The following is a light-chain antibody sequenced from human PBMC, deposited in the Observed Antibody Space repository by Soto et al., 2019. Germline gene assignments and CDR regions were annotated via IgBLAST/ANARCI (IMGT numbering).Light chain of an antibody. CDR3: QQYNRGVT. CDR2: KVS. V-gene: IGKV1-5*03. Sequence: DIHMTQYPATMSASVGDRVTITCRASQTVSPWLAWYQQKPGAAPHLLIYKVSNLESGVPSRFSGRGSGADFTLTINGLQPDDFATYYCQQYNRGVTFGPGTKVEIK. CDR1: QTVSPW. J-gene: IGKJ1*01.